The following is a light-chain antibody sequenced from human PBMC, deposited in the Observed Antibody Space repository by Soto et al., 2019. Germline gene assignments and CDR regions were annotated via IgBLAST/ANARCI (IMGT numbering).Light chain of an antibody. CDR3: QRRSNWPYT. J-gene: IGKJ2*01. CDR1: QSVSTY. CDR2: DAS. Sequence: EIVLTQSPATLSLSPGERATLSCRASQSVSTYLAWYQQKPGQAPRLLMYDASNRATGIPARFSGSGSGTDFTLTISSLEPEDFAVYYCQRRSNWPYTFGQGTKLEIK. V-gene: IGKV3-11*01.